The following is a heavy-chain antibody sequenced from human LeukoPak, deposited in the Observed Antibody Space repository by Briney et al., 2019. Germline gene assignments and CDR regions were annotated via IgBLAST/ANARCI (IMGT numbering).Heavy chain of an antibody. J-gene: IGHJ5*02. V-gene: IGHV1-18*04. CDR3: ARDEAWGYCSESSCHAELGNNWLDP. CDR2: INPYTGDT. Sequence: GASVKVSCKASGDSFTGYYFHWVRQAPGHGLEWMGWINPYTGDTNYAQKLQGRVTMTTDTYTSTAYMELRSLRSDDTAVYYCARDEAWGYCSESSCHAELGNNWLDPWGQGTLVTVSS. D-gene: IGHD2-15*01. CDR1: GDSFTGYY.